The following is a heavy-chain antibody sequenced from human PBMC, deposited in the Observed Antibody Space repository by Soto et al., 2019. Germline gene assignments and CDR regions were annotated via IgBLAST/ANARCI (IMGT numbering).Heavy chain of an antibody. CDR1: GFTFSSYA. J-gene: IGHJ4*02. V-gene: IGHV3-30-3*01. D-gene: IGHD2-21*01. CDR3: ARALCSNAVCSYYFDS. CDR2: ISYDGSIQ. Sequence: QVQLVESGGGVVQPGRSLRLSCAASGFTFSSYAMHWVRQAPGKGLEWVAVISYDGSIQHYSDSVKGRFTISRDKTKNTMYVEMARLRAEDTAVYYCARALCSNAVCSYYFDSWGQGTLVTVSS.